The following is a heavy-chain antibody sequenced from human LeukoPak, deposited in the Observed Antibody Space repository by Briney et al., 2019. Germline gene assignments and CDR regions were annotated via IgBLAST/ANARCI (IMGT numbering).Heavy chain of an antibody. J-gene: IGHJ3*02. Sequence: PSETLSLTCSVSRASISGYYWSSIRQPPGKGLEWFGHIYYSGSTTYNPSLKSRVNISVDTSKNQFSLKLSSVTTADTAVSYCARCLSRCNNGFDNWGQGTMVTVSS. D-gene: IGHD2/OR15-2a*01. V-gene: IGHV4-59*01. CDR1: RASISGYY. CDR2: IYYSGST. CDR3: ARCLSRCNNGFDN.